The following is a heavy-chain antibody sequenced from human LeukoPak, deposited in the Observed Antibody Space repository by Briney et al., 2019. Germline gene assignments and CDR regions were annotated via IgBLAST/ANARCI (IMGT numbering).Heavy chain of an antibody. CDR3: ARDLEGGRYYYYGMDV. D-gene: IGHD1-1*01. CDR2: IYTSGST. CDR1: GGSISSYY. Sequence: SETLSLTCTVSGGSISSYYRSWIRQPAGKGLEWIGRIYTSGSTNYNPSLKSRVTMSVDTSKNQFSLKLSSVTAADTAVYYWARDLEGGRYYYYGMDVWGQGTTVTVSS. V-gene: IGHV4-4*07. J-gene: IGHJ6*02.